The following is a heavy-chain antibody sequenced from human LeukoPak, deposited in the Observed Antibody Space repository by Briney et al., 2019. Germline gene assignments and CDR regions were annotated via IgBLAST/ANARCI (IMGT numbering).Heavy chain of an antibody. CDR2: ISSSSIYT. CDR1: GFTFSRYS. CDR3: ARDYDSSGWYGSRFDP. D-gene: IGHD6-19*01. V-gene: IGHV3-21*01. Sequence: GGSLRLSCAASGFTFSRYSMNWVRQAPGKGLEWVASISSSSIYTYYADSVKGRFTISRDNAKNSLYLQINSLRAEDMAVYYCARDYDSSGWYGSRFDPWGQGTLVTVSS. J-gene: IGHJ5*02.